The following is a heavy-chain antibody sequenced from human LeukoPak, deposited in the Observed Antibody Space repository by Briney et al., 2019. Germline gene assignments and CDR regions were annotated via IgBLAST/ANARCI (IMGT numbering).Heavy chain of an antibody. V-gene: IGHV2-70*11. J-gene: IGHJ4*02. CDR3: ARAFPTVTAFDY. CDR2: IDWDDDK. D-gene: IGHD4-17*01. Sequence: SGPTLANPTQTLTLTCTFSGFSLSTSGMCVSWIRQPPGKALEWLARIDWDDDKYYSTSLKTRLTISKDTSKNQVVLTMTNMGPVGTATYYCARAFPTVTAFDYWGQGTLVTVSS. CDR1: GFSLSTSGMC.